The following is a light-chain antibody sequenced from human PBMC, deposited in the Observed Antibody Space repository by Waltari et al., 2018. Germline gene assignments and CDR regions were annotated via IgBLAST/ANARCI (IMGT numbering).Light chain of an antibody. CDR1: QRINSN. V-gene: IGKV3-15*01. J-gene: IGKJ1*01. CDR2: GAS. Sequence: EIVMTQSPATLSVSPGDRAPLSCRASQRINSNLAWYQQKPGQAPRLLIYGASTRATGIPARFAGTGSGTEFTLTISSLQSEDFAVYYCQQYNNWPRTFGQGTKVEIK. CDR3: QQYNNWPRT.